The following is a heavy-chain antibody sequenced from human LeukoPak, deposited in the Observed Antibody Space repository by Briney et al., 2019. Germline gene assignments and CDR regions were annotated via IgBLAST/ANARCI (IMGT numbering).Heavy chain of an antibody. D-gene: IGHD3-3*01. CDR1: GGSISSYY. CDR3: ACQYYDFWSDPNPYWFDA. Sequence: SETLSLTCTVSGGSISSYYWSWIRQPPGKGLEGIGYIYYSGSTNYNPSLKSRVTISVDTSKNQFSLRLSSVTAADTAVYYCACQYYDFWSDPNPYWFDAWGQGTLVTVAS. CDR2: IYYSGST. J-gene: IGHJ5*02. V-gene: IGHV4-59*01.